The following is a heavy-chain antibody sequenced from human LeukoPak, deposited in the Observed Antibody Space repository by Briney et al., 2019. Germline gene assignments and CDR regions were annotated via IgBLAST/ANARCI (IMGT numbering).Heavy chain of an antibody. CDR1: GFTFSTHA. CDR3: AKAGYCSSTSCYYYYYYMDV. CDR2: ISGPGGTT. J-gene: IGHJ6*03. Sequence: GGSLRLSCVVSGFTFSTHAMTWVRQAPGKGLERVSDISGPGGTTYYAASVKGRFTISRDNSKNTLYLQMNSLRAEDTAVYYCAKAGYCSSTSCYYYYYYMDVWGKGTTVTVSS. V-gene: IGHV3-23*01. D-gene: IGHD2-2*01.